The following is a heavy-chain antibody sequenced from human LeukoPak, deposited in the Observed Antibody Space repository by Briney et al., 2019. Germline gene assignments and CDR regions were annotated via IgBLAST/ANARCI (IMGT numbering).Heavy chain of an antibody. CDR2: IFGSGGSA. V-gene: IGHV3-23*01. CDR3: ARDDY. CDR1: GFTFNNYA. Sequence: GGSLRLSCTASGFTFNNYAMYWVRQAPRKGLEWVAGIFGSGGSAHYADSVKGRFTISRDNAKNSLYLQMNSLRAEDTAVYYCARDDYWGQGTLVTVSS. J-gene: IGHJ4*02.